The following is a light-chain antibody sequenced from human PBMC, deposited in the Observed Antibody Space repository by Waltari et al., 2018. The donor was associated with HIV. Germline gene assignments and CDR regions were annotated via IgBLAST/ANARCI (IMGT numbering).Light chain of an antibody. V-gene: IGLV3-1*01. CDR3: QAWDGTTGV. CDR2: QDN. J-gene: IGLJ2*01. Sequence: SYALTQPPSVSVSPGQTVTISCSGDKLGDKFAFWYQQKPGQSPKLVIYQDNKRPSGIPERFSGSNSGNTATLTISGTQAMDEADYYCQAWDGTTGVFGGGTKLTVL. CDR1: KLGDKF.